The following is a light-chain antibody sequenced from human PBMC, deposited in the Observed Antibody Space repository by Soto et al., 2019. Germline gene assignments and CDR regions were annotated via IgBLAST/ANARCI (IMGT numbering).Light chain of an antibody. V-gene: IGKV1-33*01. CDR2: DAS. J-gene: IGKJ5*01. CDR1: QAISNF. Sequence: DIQMTQSPSSLSASVGDRVTITCRASQAISNFLGWFQQKPGKAPKLLIYDASNLETGVPSRFSGSGSGSDFTFTINNLQPEDIATYYCQQYVNLPLTFGQGTRLEI. CDR3: QQYVNLPLT.